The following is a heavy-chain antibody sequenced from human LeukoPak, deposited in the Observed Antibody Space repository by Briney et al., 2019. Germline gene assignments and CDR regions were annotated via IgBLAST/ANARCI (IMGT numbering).Heavy chain of an antibody. CDR1: GGTFSSYA. V-gene: IGHV3-53*01. CDR2: IYSGGST. Sequence: ASVKVSCKASGGTFSSYAISWVRQAPGKGLEWVSVIYSGGSTYYADSVKGRFTISRDNSKNTLYLQMNSLRAEDTAVYYCARDRNGGYPDYWGQGTLVTVSS. J-gene: IGHJ4*02. CDR3: ARDRNGGYPDY. D-gene: IGHD5-12*01.